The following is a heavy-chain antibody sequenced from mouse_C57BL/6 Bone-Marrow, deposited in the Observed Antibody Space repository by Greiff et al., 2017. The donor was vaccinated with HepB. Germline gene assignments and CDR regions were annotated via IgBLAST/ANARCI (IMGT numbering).Heavy chain of an antibody. V-gene: IGHV1-42*01. CDR1: GYSFTGYY. D-gene: IGHD1-1*01. CDR2: INPSTGGT. Sequence: VQLQQSGPELVKPGASVKISCKASGYSFTGYYMNWVKQSPEKSLEWIGEINPSTGGTTYNQKFKAKATLTVDKSSSTAYMQLKSLTSEDSAVYYCARYYYGSSSNYYAMDYWGQGTSVTVSS. J-gene: IGHJ4*01. CDR3: ARYYYGSSSNYYAMDY.